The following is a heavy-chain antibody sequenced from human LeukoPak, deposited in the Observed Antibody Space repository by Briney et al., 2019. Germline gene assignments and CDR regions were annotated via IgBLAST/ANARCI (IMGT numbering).Heavy chain of an antibody. CDR3: ANYCSSSSCHIRRAFDI. CDR2: IYYSGST. V-gene: IGHV4-61*08. D-gene: IGHD2-2*02. CDR1: GGSISSGDYY. J-gene: IGHJ3*02. Sequence: SSETLSLTCTVSGGSISSGDYYWSWIRQPPGKGLEWIGYIYYSGSTNYNPSLKSRVTISVDTSKNQFSLKLSSVTAADTAVYYCANYCSSSSCHIRRAFDIWGQGTMVTVSS.